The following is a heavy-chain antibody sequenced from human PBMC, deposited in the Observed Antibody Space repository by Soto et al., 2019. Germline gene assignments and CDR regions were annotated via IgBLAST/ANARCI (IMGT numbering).Heavy chain of an antibody. Sequence: ASVKVSCKVSGYSLSDLSIHWVRQAPGKGLEWMGGLDAEDGGTIYAQKLQGRGTMTEDTSTDIAYMELSSLTSEDTAMYYCATLPRTIERTPAAIWSFDSWGQGTLVTVSS. CDR3: ATLPRTIERTPAAIWSFDS. CDR2: LDAEDGGT. V-gene: IGHV1-24*01. J-gene: IGHJ4*02. CDR1: GYSLSDLS. D-gene: IGHD2-2*01.